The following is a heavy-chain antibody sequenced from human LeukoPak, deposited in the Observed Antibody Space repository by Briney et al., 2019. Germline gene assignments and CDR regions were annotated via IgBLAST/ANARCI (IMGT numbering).Heavy chain of an antibody. D-gene: IGHD5-24*01. CDR1: GGSFSGNY. J-gene: IGHJ3*01. Sequence: PSETLSLTCAVYGGSFSGNYWSWIRQPPGKGLEWIGEIIHDRGTGRGTPTYNPSLKSRVTISVDTSKNYLSLKMTSVTAADTAVYYCAREIIWARGAFDLWGQGTKITVSS. V-gene: IGHV4-34*12. CDR2: IIHDRGTGRGTP. CDR3: AREIIWARGAFDL.